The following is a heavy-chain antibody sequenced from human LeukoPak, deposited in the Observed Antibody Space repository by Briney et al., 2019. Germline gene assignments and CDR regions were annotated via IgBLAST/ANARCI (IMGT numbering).Heavy chain of an antibody. D-gene: IGHD1-26*01. Sequence: SETLSVTCTVSGGSISSYYWSWIRQPAGKGLEWIGRIYTSGSTNYNPSLKSRVTMSVDTSKNQFSLKLSSVTAADTAVYYCARDGTVGATKGVFDYWGQGTLVTVSS. CDR2: IYTSGST. CDR3: ARDGTVGATKGVFDY. J-gene: IGHJ4*02. CDR1: GGSISSYY. V-gene: IGHV4-4*07.